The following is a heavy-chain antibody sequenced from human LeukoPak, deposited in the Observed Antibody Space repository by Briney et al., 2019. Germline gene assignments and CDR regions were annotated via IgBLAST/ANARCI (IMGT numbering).Heavy chain of an antibody. CDR2: ISNSGGKTI. Sequence: GGSLRLSCAASGFTFSDYYMSWIRQAPGKGLEWVSYISNSGGKTIYYADSVKGRFTISRDNAKNSPYLQMNSLRAEDTAVYYCAKDILAAGLFFDFWGQGTLVTVSS. J-gene: IGHJ4*02. V-gene: IGHV3-11*01. CDR1: GFTFSDYY. D-gene: IGHD6-13*01. CDR3: AKDILAAGLFFDF.